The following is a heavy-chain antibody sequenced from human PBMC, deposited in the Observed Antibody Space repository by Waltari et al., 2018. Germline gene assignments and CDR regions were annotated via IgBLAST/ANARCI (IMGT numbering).Heavy chain of an antibody. Sequence: QVQLQESGPGLVKPSETLSLTCTVSGGSISSYYLRWIRQPPGKGLEWIGYIYYSGSTNYNPSLKSRVTISVDTSKNQFSLKLSSVTAADTAVYYCASMATTNLFDYWGQGTLVTISS. CDR3: ASMATTNLFDY. J-gene: IGHJ4*02. D-gene: IGHD5-12*01. CDR1: GGSISSYY. CDR2: IYYSGST. V-gene: IGHV4-59*01.